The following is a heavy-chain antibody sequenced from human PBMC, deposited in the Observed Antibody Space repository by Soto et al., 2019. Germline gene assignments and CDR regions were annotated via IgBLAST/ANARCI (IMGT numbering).Heavy chain of an antibody. Sequence: GGSLRLSCVASGFNFNNYGMNWVRQAPGKGLEWVSGINDDGVKTYYADSVKGRFTISRDNSKSTLFLQMSGLRAEDTAVYYCAKRVAYGRTSPYFDCWGQGTLVTVSS. CDR3: AKRVAYGRTSPYFDC. CDR1: GFNFNNYG. V-gene: IGHV3-23*01. CDR2: INDDGVKT. J-gene: IGHJ4*02. D-gene: IGHD1-26*01.